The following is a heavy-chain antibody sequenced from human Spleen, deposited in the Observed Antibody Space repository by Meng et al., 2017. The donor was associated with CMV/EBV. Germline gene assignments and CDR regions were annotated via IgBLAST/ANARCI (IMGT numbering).Heavy chain of an antibody. V-gene: IGHV3-20*04. Sequence: GESLKISCAASGFIFDDYGMNWVRQVPGKGLEWVSGINWNGGSTGYADSVQGRFTISRDNAKNTLYLQMNSLRAEDTAVYYCARGRPAAARYYTMDVWGQGTTVTVSS. CDR2: INWNGGST. J-gene: IGHJ6*02. D-gene: IGHD2-2*01. CDR3: ARGRPAAARYYTMDV. CDR1: GFIFDDYG.